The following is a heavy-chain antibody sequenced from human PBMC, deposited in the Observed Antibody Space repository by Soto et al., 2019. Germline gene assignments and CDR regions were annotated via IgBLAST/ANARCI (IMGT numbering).Heavy chain of an antibody. V-gene: IGHV3-64D*06. CDR3: VKGGLRSYCSSTSCYVA. CDR2: ISSNGGST. Sequence: PGGSLRLSCSASGFTFSSYAMHWGRQAPGKGLEYVSAISSNGGSTYYADSVKGRFTISRYNSKNTLYLQMRSLRAADTAVYYYVKGGLRSYCSSTSCYVAWGQGTLVTVSS. J-gene: IGHJ4*02. CDR1: GFTFSSYA. D-gene: IGHD2-2*01.